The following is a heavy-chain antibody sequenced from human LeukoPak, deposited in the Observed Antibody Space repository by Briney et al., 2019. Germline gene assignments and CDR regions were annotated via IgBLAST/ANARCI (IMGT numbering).Heavy chain of an antibody. CDR1: GFTFSSYG. CDR2: IWYDGSNK. Sequence: PGRSLRLSCAASGFTFSSYGMHWVRQTPGKGLEWVAVIWYDGSNKYYADSVKGRFTISRDNSKNTLYLQMNSPRAEDTAVYYCASHYDSSGFDYWGQGTLVTVSS. CDR3: ASHYDSSGFDY. J-gene: IGHJ4*02. V-gene: IGHV3-33*01. D-gene: IGHD3-22*01.